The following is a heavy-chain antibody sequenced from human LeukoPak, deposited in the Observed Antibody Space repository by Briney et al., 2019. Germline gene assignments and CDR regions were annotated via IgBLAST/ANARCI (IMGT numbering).Heavy chain of an antibody. CDR2: ISHDGSNK. CDR3: AREGDYNFDY. J-gene: IGHJ4*02. CDR1: GFTFRSYA. Sequence: GSLRLSCAASGFTFRSYAMHWVRQAPGKGLEWVAVISHDGSNKYHADSVKGRFTISRDNSKNTVFLQMNSLRGEDTAVYYCAREGDYNFDYWGQGTLVTVSS. D-gene: IGHD4-17*01. V-gene: IGHV3-30*04.